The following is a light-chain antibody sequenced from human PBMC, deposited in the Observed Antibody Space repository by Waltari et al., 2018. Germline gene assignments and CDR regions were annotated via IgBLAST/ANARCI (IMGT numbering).Light chain of an antibody. V-gene: IGLV3-1*01. CDR3: QALGTGAWV. CDR1: IFGNKY. J-gene: IGLJ3*02. Sequence: SYELTQPPSVSVSPGQPARLTCSGAIFGNKYASWYQQKPGHSPLLVIYQDTKRPSEIPERFSGSKSANAATLTITGTQAMDEADYYCQALGTGAWVFGGGTKLTVL. CDR2: QDT.